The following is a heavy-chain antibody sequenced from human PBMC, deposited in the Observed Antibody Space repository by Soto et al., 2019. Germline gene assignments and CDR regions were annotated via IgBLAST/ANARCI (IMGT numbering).Heavy chain of an antibody. CDR2: ISAYNGDT. D-gene: IGHD3-22*01. CDR1: GYTFTSYV. Sequence: QVQLVQSGAEVKKPGASVKVSCKASGYTFTSYVINWVRQAPGQGLEWMGWISAYNGDTTYAQKFRDRVTMTTATXTXTXXMELRSRRSDDTALYYCASQSGFYDTSGYDDPFDIWGQGTMVTVSS. V-gene: IGHV1-18*01. CDR3: ASQSGFYDTSGYDDPFDI. J-gene: IGHJ3*02.